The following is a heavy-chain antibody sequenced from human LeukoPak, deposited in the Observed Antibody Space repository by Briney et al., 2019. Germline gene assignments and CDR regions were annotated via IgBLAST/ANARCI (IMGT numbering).Heavy chain of an antibody. CDR3: ARDGSWAYYDILTGYYTDAFDI. D-gene: IGHD3-9*01. CDR2: ISSSGST. V-gene: IGHV4-61*02. J-gene: IGHJ3*02. Sequence: SETLSLTCTVSGDSISSGDYYWSWIRQPAGKGLEWIGRISSSGSTNYNPSLKSRVTISVDTSKNQFSLKLSSVTAADTAVYYCARDGSWAYYDILTGYYTDAFDIWGQGTMVTVSS. CDR1: GDSISSGDYY.